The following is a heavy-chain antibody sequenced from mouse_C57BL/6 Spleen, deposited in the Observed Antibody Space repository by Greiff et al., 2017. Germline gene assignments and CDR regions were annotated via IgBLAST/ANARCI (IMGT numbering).Heavy chain of an antibody. CDR2: IYPGGGYT. CDR1: GYTFTNYW. J-gene: IGHJ3*01. CDR3: ARRENYDYDGAWFAY. V-gene: IGHV1-63*01. Sequence: VQLQQSGAELVRPGTSVKMSCKASGYTFTNYWIGWAKQRPGHGLEWIGDIYPGGGYTNYNEKFKGKATLTADKSSSTAYMQFSSLTSEDSASYYCARRENYDYDGAWFAYWCQGTLVTVSA. D-gene: IGHD2-4*01.